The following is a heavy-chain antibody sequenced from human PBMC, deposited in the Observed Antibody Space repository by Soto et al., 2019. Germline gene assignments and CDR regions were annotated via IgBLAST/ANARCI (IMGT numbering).Heavy chain of an antibody. J-gene: IGHJ5*02. V-gene: IGHV4-31*03. CDR1: GGSISSGGYY. D-gene: IGHD2-2*01. CDR3: ARASGIVVVPAATHNWFDP. CDR2: IYYSGST. Sequence: PSETLSLTCTVSGGSISSGGYYWSWIRQHPGKGLEWIGYIYYSGSTYYNPSLKSRVTISVDTSKNQFPLKLSSVTAADTAVYYCARASGIVVVPAATHNWFDPWGQGTLVTVSS.